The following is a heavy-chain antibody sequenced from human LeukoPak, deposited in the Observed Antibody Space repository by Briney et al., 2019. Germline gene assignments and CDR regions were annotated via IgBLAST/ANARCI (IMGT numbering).Heavy chain of an antibody. CDR3: ARGHGDSVWDYSEY. V-gene: IGHV3-23*01. D-gene: IGHD4-17*01. CDR2: IGGSGDST. CDR1: GFTFSSYD. Sequence: PGGSLRLSCAASGFTFSSYDMSWVRQAPGKGLEWVSVIGGSGDSTNYADSVKGRFTISRDNSKNMMYLQMISLRDEDTAVYYCARGHGDSVWDYSEYWGQGTLVTVSS. J-gene: IGHJ4*02.